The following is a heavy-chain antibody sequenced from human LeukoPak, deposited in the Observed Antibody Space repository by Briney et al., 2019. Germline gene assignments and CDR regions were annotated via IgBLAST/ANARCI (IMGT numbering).Heavy chain of an antibody. D-gene: IGHD4-17*01. CDR2: INWNGGST. J-gene: IGHJ6*03. V-gene: IGHV3-20*04. Sequence: GGSLRLSCAASGFTFDDYGMSWVRQAPGKGLEWVSGINWNGGSTGYADSVKGRFTISRDNAKNSLYLQMNSLRAEDTALYYCAREDGDRISGSMYYYYYMDVWGKGTTVTVSS. CDR3: AREDGDRISGSMYYYYYMDV. CDR1: GFTFDDYG.